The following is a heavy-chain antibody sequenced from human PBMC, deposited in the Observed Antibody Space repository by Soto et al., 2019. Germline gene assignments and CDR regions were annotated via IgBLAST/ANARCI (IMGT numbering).Heavy chain of an antibody. CDR1: GYTFTSYG. J-gene: IGHJ5*02. D-gene: IGHD2-15*01. Sequence: GASVKVSCKASGYTFTSYGISWVRQAPGQGLEWMGWISAYNGNTNYAQKLQGRVTMTTDTSTSTAYMELRSLRSDDTAVYYCASTHLCFCGSCLQGGWFDPCGQRYLVTVSA. V-gene: IGHV1-18*01. CDR2: ISAYNGNT. CDR3: ASTHLCFCGSCLQGGWFDP.